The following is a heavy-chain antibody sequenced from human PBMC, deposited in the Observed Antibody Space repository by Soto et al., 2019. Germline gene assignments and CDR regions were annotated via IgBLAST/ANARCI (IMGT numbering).Heavy chain of an antibody. J-gene: IGHJ6*02. CDR2: IYYSGST. CDR3: ARAQGRGIAARPYYYYGMDV. D-gene: IGHD6-6*01. Sequence: SETLSLTCTVSCGSISSYYWSWIRQPPGKGLEWIGYIYYSGSTNHNPSLKSRVTISVDTSKNQFSLKLSSVTAADTAVYYCARAQGRGIAARPYYYYGMDVWGQGTTVTVSS. V-gene: IGHV4-59*01. CDR1: CGSISSYY.